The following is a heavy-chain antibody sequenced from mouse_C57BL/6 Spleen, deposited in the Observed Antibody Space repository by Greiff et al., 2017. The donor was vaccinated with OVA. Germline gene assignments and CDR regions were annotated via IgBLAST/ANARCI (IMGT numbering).Heavy chain of an antibody. CDR2: ISSGGDYI. Sequence: DVHLVESGEGLVKPGGSLKLSCAASGFTFTSYAMSWVRQSPEKRLEWVAYISSGGDYIYYADTVKGRITISRDNARNTLYLQMSSLKSDDTAMYCCTRESDYDGAMDYWGQGTSVTVSS. D-gene: IGHD2-4*01. CDR3: TRESDYDGAMDY. CDR1: GFTFTSYA. V-gene: IGHV5-9-1*02. J-gene: IGHJ4*01.